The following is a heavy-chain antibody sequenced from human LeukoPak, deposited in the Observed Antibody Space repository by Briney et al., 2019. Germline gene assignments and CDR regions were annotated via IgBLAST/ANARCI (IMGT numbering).Heavy chain of an antibody. D-gene: IGHD2-8*01. CDR1: GFTFDDYA. CDR2: ISWSSGSI. J-gene: IGHJ6*02. CDR3: AKALPNGGGSLYYYYGMDV. V-gene: IGHV3-9*01. Sequence: PGGSLRLSCAASGFTFDDYAMHWVRQAPGKGLEWVSGISWSSGSIGYADSVKGRFTISRDNAKNSLYLQMNSLRAEDTALYYCAKALPNGGGSLYYYYGMDVWGQGTTVTVSS.